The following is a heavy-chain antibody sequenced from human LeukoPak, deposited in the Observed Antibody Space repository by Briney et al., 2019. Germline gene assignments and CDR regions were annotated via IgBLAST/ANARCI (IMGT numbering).Heavy chain of an antibody. J-gene: IGHJ5*02. CDR2: INHSGST. CDR3: ARGQGTVTSLWFGP. D-gene: IGHD4-11*01. CDR1: GGSISGYY. V-gene: IGHV4-34*01. Sequence: SETLSLTCTVSGGSISGYYWSWIRQPPGKGLEWIGEINHSGSTNYNPSLKSRVTISVDTSKNQFSLKLSSVTAADTAVYYCARGQGTVTSLWFGPWGQGTLVTVSS.